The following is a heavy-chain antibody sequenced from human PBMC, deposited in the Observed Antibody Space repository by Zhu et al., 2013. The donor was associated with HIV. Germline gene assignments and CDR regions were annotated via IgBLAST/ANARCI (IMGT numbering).Heavy chain of an antibody. CDR3: AREGGEELRLGXLSLPFDS. D-gene: IGHD3-16*02. J-gene: IGHJ4*03. CDR1: GGSFSTNA. Sequence: QVQLVQSGAEVKKPGSSVKVSCKASGGSFSTNAISWVRQAPGQGFEWMGGIIPVFGTANYAQKFQDRVTITADESTNTAYMELSSLRSEDTAVYYCAREGGEELRLGXLSLPFDSWARDPGHRLL. V-gene: IGHV1-69*01. CDR2: IIPVFGTA.